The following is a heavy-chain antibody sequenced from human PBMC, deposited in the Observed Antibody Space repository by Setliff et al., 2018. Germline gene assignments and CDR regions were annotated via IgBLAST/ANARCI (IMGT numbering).Heavy chain of an antibody. D-gene: IGHD1-26*01. V-gene: IGHV4-34*01. CDR1: GGSFNEDY. CDR2: INHSGKT. J-gene: IGHJ4*02. Sequence: SETLSLTCVVDGGSFNEDYYIWIRQPPGKGLEWIGEINHSGKTNYNPSLKSRVSISIEPSKKRFSLNLNSVTAADTAVYYCATAPGKLAMPASGAIDHWGEGTLVTVS. CDR3: ATAPGKLAMPASGAIDH.